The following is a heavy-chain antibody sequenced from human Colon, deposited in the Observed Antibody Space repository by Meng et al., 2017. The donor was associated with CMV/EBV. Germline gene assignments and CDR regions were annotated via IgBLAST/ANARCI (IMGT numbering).Heavy chain of an antibody. Sequence: SCAASGFTFTTYSINWVRQAPGKGLEWVSSISSSTTYIYYADSVKGRFTISRDNAKNSLYLQMKSLRAEDTAVYYCARGGSSPGPYYFDYWGQGTLVTVSS. CDR3: ARGGSSPGPYYFDY. J-gene: IGHJ4*02. V-gene: IGHV3-21*01. CDR1: GFTFTTYS. CDR2: ISSSTTYI. D-gene: IGHD2-15*01.